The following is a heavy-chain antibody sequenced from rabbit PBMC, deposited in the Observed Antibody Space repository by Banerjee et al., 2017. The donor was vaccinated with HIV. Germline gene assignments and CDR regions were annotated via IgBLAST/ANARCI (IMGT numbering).Heavy chain of an antibody. D-gene: IGHD4-1*01. CDR1: GFSFSSAYW. J-gene: IGHJ4*01. CDR2: INTSSGNT. CDR3: ARSNDWGLEYFHL. V-gene: IGHV1S40*01. Sequence: QSLEESGGDLVKPGASLTLTCTASGFSFSSAYWMCWVRQAPGKGLEWIACINTSSGNTVYASWAKGRFTLSKTSSTTVTLQMTSLTAADTATYFCARSNDWGLEYFHLWGPGTLVTVS.